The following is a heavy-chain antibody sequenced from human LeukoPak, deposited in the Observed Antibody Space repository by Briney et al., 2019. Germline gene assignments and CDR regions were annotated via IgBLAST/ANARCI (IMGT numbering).Heavy chain of an antibody. V-gene: IGHV3-30*19. D-gene: IGHD2-15*01. J-gene: IGHJ5*02. CDR3: ARDRGVVAALNWFDP. Sequence: PGGSLRLSCAAPGFTFSSYGMHWVRQAPGKGLEWVAVIWYDGSNKYYADSVKGRFTISRDNSKNTLYLQMNSLRAEDTAVYYCARDRGVVAALNWFDPWGQGTLVTVSS. CDR1: GFTFSSYG. CDR2: IWYDGSNK.